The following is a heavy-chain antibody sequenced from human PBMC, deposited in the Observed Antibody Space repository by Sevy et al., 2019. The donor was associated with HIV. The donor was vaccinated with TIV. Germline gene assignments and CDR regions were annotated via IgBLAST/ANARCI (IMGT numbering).Heavy chain of an antibody. D-gene: IGHD2-21*02. CDR3: ARGAVEYCTDDCYHRFDY. Sequence: GGSLRLSCAASGFTFTLYAIHWVRQAPGKGLEWVAIISYSGTNKYYADSVKGRFTISRDDSKNTAYLQMNNLRTDDTAVYYCARGAVEYCTDDCYHRFDYWGQGTQVTVSS. V-gene: IGHV3-30-3*01. CDR2: ISYSGTNK. CDR1: GFTFTLYA. J-gene: IGHJ4*02.